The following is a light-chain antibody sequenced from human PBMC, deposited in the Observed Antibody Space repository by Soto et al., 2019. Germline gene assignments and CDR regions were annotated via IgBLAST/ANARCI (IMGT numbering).Light chain of an antibody. CDR1: QSVSSN. V-gene: IGKV3-15*01. CDR2: GPS. J-gene: IGKJ1*01. CDR3: QQYNNWPQT. Sequence: EIVMTQSPATLSVSPGERATLSCRASQSVSSNLARYQQKPGQAPRLLIYGPSTRATGIPARFSGSGSGTEFTLTISSLQSEDFAVYSCQQYNNWPQTFGQGTKVEIK.